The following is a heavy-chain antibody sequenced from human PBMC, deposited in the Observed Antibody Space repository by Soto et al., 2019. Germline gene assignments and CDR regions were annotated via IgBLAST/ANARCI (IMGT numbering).Heavy chain of an antibody. J-gene: IGHJ4*02. V-gene: IGHV2-5*02. CDR2: IYWDDDK. CDR3: VHTYSGSGSYYYDY. D-gene: IGHD3-10*01. Sequence: QITLKESGPTLVKPTQTLTVTCTFSGFSLTSSGVGVGWIRQPPGKALEWLALIYWDDDKRYSPSLKRRLTITKDASRNQLVLTMTNMDPVDTATYYCVHTYSGSGSYYYDYWGQGTLVTVSS. CDR1: GFSLTSSGVG.